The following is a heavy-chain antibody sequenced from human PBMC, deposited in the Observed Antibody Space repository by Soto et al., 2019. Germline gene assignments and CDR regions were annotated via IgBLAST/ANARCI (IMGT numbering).Heavy chain of an antibody. CDR2: IWYDGSNK. Sequence: GGSLRLSCAASGFTFSSYGMHWVRQAPGKGLEWVAVIWYDGSNKYYADSVKGRFTISRDNSKNTLYLQMNSLRAEDTAVYYCARDHGYCSSTSCGRNYYYGMDVWGQGTTVTVSS. J-gene: IGHJ6*02. V-gene: IGHV3-33*01. D-gene: IGHD2-2*01. CDR3: ARDHGYCSSTSCGRNYYYGMDV. CDR1: GFTFSSYG.